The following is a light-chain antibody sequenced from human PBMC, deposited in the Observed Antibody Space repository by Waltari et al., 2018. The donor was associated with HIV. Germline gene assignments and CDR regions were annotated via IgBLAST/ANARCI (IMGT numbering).Light chain of an antibody. CDR1: QTVSTK. CDR2: DVF. J-gene: IGKJ3*01. Sequence: TCRASQTVSTKLHWYQQKPGKAPKVLIYDVFNLQSGVPSRFSGSGSETEFTLTISSLQPDDFASYFCQQTYTNPLTFGPGTKVDVK. CDR3: QQTYTNPLT. V-gene: IGKV1-39*01.